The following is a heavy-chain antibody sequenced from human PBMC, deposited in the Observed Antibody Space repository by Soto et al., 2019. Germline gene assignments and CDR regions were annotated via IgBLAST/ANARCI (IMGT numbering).Heavy chain of an antibody. CDR3: ARRYGRNFDY. V-gene: IGHV4-61*01. CDR1: GGSVDSNRYY. J-gene: IGHJ4*02. D-gene: IGHD1-20*01. Sequence: SETLSLTCTVSGGSVDSNRYYWAWIRQPPGKGLEWIGYIYYSGSTNYSPSLKSRVIISVDTSKNQFSLKLSSVTAADTAVYYCARRYGRNFDYWGQRTLVTVSS. CDR2: IYYSGST.